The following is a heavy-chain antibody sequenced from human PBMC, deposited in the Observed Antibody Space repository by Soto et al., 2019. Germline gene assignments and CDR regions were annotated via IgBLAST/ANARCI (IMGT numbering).Heavy chain of an antibody. J-gene: IGHJ3*02. D-gene: IGHD3-9*01. CDR3: ARRPPLYYDILTGEAFDI. CDR1: GGSISSSSYY. CDR2: IYYSGST. V-gene: IGHV4-39*01. Sequence: QLQLQESGPGLVKPSETLSLTCTVSGGSISSSSYYWGWIRQPPGKGLEWIGSIYYSGSTYYNPSLKSRVTISVDTSKNQFSLKLSSVTAADTAVYYCARRPPLYYDILTGEAFDIWGQGTMVTVSS.